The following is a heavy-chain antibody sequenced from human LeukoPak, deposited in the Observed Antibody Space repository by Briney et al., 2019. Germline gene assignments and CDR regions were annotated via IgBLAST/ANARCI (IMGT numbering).Heavy chain of an antibody. Sequence: RASVTVSFTAPGYTFAIYDINWVRQATGQGLEWMGWMNPNSGNTGYAQKLQGRVTMTTDTSTSTAYMELRSLRSDDTAVYYCARAPAAGIDAFDIWGQGTMVTVSS. D-gene: IGHD6-13*01. CDR3: ARAPAAGIDAFDI. J-gene: IGHJ3*02. CDR2: MNPNSGNT. V-gene: IGHV1-8*01. CDR1: GYTFAIYD.